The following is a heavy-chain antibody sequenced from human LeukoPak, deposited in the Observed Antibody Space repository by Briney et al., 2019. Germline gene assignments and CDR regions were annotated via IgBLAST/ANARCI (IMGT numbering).Heavy chain of an antibody. CDR3: ARDSDYSGNGNGDWFDP. J-gene: IGHJ5*02. D-gene: IGHD4-11*01. V-gene: IGHV1-18*04. CDR1: GFRFSSFG. Sequence: ASVKVSCKASGFRFSSFGVSWVRQAPGQGLEWMGWISNYFGVTHYAEKFEDRVTMTIDTSTTTVYMELRSLKYDDTAIYYCARDSDYSGNGNGDWFDPWGQGTVVIVSS. CDR2: ISNYFGVT.